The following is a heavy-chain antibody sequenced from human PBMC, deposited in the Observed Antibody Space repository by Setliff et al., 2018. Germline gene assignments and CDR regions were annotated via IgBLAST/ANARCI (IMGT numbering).Heavy chain of an antibody. CDR2: INAGNGNT. V-gene: IGHV1-3*01. J-gene: IGHJ5*02. Sequence: ASVKVSCKASGYTFTSYAMHWVRQAPGQRLEWMGWINAGNGNTKYSQKFQGRVTITRDTSANTAYMELSSLRSEDTAVYYCARDTYIRDFWSGYYIQGQFDPWGQGTLVTVS. CDR1: GYTFTSYA. D-gene: IGHD3-3*01. CDR3: ARDTYIRDFWSGYYIQGQFDP.